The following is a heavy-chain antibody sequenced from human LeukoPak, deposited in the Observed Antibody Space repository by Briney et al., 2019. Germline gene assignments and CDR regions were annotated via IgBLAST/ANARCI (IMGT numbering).Heavy chain of an antibody. CDR2: LSGSDGTT. Sequence: GGSLRLSCAASGFPFSSYELAWVRQAPGKGLEWVSGLSGSDGTTYYADSVKGRFTIFRDISKKTLYLQMNSLRAEDTAVYYCASSDPTKYYYDSSGYPANWGQGTLVTVSS. CDR1: GFPFSSYE. CDR3: ASSDPTKYYYDSSGYPAN. D-gene: IGHD3-22*01. J-gene: IGHJ4*02. V-gene: IGHV3-23*01.